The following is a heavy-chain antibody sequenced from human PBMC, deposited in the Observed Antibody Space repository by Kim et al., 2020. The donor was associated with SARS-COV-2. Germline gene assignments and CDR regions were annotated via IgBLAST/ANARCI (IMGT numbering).Heavy chain of an antibody. CDR1: GFTFTNYA. V-gene: IGHV3-23*01. Sequence: GGSLRLSCAASGFTFTNYALSWVRQAPGKGLEWVSAISGSGRTTYSADSVKGRFAISRDDSKNTVYLQMNSLRVEDTAIYYCARFDDGNGYYQYYFDFWGQGTLVTVSS. D-gene: IGHD3-22*01. J-gene: IGHJ4*02. CDR2: ISGSGRTT. CDR3: ARFDDGNGYYQYYFDF.